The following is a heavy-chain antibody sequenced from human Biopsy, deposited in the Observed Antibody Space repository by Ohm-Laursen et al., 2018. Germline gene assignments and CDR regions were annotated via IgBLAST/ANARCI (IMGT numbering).Heavy chain of an antibody. CDR3: AADINVWNVNY. CDR1: GYAVTEFS. CDR2: IAPENGKT. D-gene: IGHD1-1*01. Sequence: GATVKISCKVSGYAVTEFSMHWVRQVPGKGLEWMGGIAPENGKTVYAQNFQARVSLTEDTSTDTAYMELRSLRSEDTAVYYCAADINVWNVNYWGQGTQVTVSS. J-gene: IGHJ4*02. V-gene: IGHV1-24*01.